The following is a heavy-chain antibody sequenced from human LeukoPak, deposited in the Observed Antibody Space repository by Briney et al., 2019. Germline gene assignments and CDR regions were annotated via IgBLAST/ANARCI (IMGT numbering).Heavy chain of an antibody. CDR3: ASAPPLYYDSSGYYDHYYYYMDV. CDR2: IKNDGSEK. J-gene: IGHJ6*03. D-gene: IGHD3-22*01. V-gene: IGHV3-7*01. CDR1: GFTFSSYW. Sequence: GGSLRLSCAASGFTFSSYWMSWVRQAPGKGLEWVANIKNDGSEKYYVDSVKGRFTISRDNAKNSLYLQMNSLRAEDTAVYYCASAPPLYYDSSGYYDHYYYYMDVWGKGTTVTVSS.